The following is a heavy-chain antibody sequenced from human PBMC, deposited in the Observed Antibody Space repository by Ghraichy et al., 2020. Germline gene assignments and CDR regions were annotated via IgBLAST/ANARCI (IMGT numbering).Heavy chain of an antibody. Sequence: ASVKVSCKASGYTFTSYYMHWVRQAPGQGLEWMGIINPSGGSTSYAQKFQGRVTMTRDTSTSTVYMELSSLRSEDTAVYYCARGARIVVVVAAPHDAFDIWGQGTMVTVSS. CDR2: INPSGGST. J-gene: IGHJ3*02. CDR1: GYTFTSYY. CDR3: ARGARIVVVVAAPHDAFDI. V-gene: IGHV1-46*01. D-gene: IGHD2-15*01.